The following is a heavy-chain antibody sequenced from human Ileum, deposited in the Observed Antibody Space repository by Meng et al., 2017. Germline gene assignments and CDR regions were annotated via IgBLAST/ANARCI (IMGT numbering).Heavy chain of an antibody. CDR1: GFTFSSYA. D-gene: IGHD6-13*01. CDR3: ARDFPREAAAGTYYYYYGMDV. CDR2: ISYDGSNK. V-gene: IGHV3-30*04. Sequence: GGSLRLSCAASGFTFSSYAMHWVRQAPGKGLEWVAVISYDGSNKYYADSVKGRFTISRDNSKNTLYLQMNSLRAEDTAVYYCARDFPREAAAGTYYYYYGMDVWGQGTTVTVSS. J-gene: IGHJ6*02.